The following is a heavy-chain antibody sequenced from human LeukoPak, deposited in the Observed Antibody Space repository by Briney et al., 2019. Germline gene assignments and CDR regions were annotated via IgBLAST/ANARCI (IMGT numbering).Heavy chain of an antibody. Sequence: SETLCLTCAVYGGSFSGYYWSWIRQPPGKGLEWIGDINHSGSTNYYPSLKSRGTISVETSKNQFSLKLSSVTAADTAVYYCARDASGSYNYWGQGTLVTVSS. V-gene: IGHV4-34*01. CDR2: INHSGST. CDR1: GGSFSGYY. CDR3: ARDASGSYNY. J-gene: IGHJ4*02. D-gene: IGHD1-26*01.